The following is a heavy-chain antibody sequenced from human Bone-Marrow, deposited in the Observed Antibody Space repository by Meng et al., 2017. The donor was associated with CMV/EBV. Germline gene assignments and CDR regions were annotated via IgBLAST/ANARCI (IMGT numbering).Heavy chain of an antibody. D-gene: IGHD3-3*01. CDR2: IYHSGST. Sequence: GSLRLSCAVSGGSISSSNWWSWVRQPPGKGLEWIGEIYHSGSTNYNPSLKSRVTISVDKSKNQFSLKLSSVTAADTAVYYCARGPGATRTVLRFLEWRYNWFDPWGQGTLVTVSS. CDR1: GGSISSSNW. J-gene: IGHJ5*02. CDR3: ARGPGATRTVLRFLEWRYNWFDP. V-gene: IGHV4-4*02.